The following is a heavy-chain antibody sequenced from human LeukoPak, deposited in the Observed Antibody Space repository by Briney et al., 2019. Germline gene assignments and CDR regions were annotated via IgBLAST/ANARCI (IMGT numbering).Heavy chain of an antibody. CDR3: ARGQEYYYDSSAYSKFDY. V-gene: IGHV3-23*01. D-gene: IGHD3-22*01. J-gene: IGHJ4*02. Sequence: PGGSLRLSCAAPGFTFSSYAMSWVRQAPGKGLEWVSAISGSGGSTYYADSVKGRFTISRDNSKNTLYLQMNSLRAEDTALYYCARGQEYYYDSSAYSKFDYWGQGTLVTVSS. CDR2: ISGSGGST. CDR1: GFTFSSYA.